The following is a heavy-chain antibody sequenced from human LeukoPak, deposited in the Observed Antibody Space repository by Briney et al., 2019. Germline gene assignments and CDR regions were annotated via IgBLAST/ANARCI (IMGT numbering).Heavy chain of an antibody. CDR3: ARGGDRADAFDI. V-gene: IGHV1-69*06. D-gene: IGHD4-17*01. Sequence: KISCKGSGYSFTSYWISWVRQAPGQGLEWMGGIIPVFGTANYAQKFQGRVTITADKSSTTAYMELSSLRFDDTAVYYCARGGDRADAFDIWGQGTMVTVSS. J-gene: IGHJ3*02. CDR2: IIPVFGTA. CDR1: GYSFTSYW.